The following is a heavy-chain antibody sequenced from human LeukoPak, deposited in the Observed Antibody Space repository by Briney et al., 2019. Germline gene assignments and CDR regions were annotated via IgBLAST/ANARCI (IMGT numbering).Heavy chain of an antibody. Sequence: ASVKVSCKASGYTFTSYGISWVRQAPGQGLEWMGRISAYNGNANYAQKLQGRVTMTTDTSTSTAYMELRSLRSDDTAVYYCARGPLYYDILTGYYTEGGAFDIWGQGTMVTVPS. J-gene: IGHJ3*02. CDR3: ARGPLYYDILTGYYTEGGAFDI. CDR2: ISAYNGNA. D-gene: IGHD3-9*01. V-gene: IGHV1-18*04. CDR1: GYTFTSYG.